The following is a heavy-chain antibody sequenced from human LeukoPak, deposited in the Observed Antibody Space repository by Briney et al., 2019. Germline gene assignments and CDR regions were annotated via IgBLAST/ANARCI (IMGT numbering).Heavy chain of an antibody. Sequence: GGSLRLSCAASGFTFSSYAMHWVRQAPGKGLEWVAVISYDGSNKYYADSVKGRFTISRDNAKNSLYLQMNSLRAEDTALYYCARKGLPDFWGQGTLVIVSS. CDR3: ARKGLPDF. V-gene: IGHV3-30-3*01. J-gene: IGHJ4*02. CDR2: ISYDGSNK. CDR1: GFTFSSYA.